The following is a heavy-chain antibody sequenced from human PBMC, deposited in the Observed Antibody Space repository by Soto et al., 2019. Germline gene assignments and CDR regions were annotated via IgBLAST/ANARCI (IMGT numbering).Heavy chain of an antibody. CDR3: ARAHVYGDYSWFDP. D-gene: IGHD4-17*01. CDR1: GFTFSSYG. V-gene: IGHV3-33*01. J-gene: IGHJ5*02. Sequence: QAQLVESGGAVVQPGRSLRLSCAASGFTFSSYGMHWVRQAPGKGLEWVAVIWYDGSNKYYADSVKGRFTISGDNSKNTRYVQMNSLRAADTAVYYCARAHVYGDYSWFDPWGQGTMVTVSS. CDR2: IWYDGSNK.